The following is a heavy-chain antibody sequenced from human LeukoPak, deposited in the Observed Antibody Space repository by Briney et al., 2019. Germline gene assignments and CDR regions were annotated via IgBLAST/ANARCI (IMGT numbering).Heavy chain of an antibody. CDR1: GFTFSSYA. J-gene: IGHJ6*04. D-gene: IGHD3-10*01. CDR2: ISGSGGST. Sequence: GGSLRLSCAASGFTFSSYAMSWVRQAPGEGLEWVSAISGSGGSTYYADSVKGRFTISRDNSKNTLYLQMNSLRAEDTAVYYCAKGGLWFGEPLDVWGKGTTVTVSS. CDR3: AKGGLWFGEPLDV. V-gene: IGHV3-23*01.